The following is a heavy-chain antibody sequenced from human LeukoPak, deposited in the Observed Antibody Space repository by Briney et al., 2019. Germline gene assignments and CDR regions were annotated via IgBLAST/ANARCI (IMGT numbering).Heavy chain of an antibody. CDR1: GFTFSDYY. V-gene: IGHV3-11*01. CDR3: ARATLKLLWFGELLLDY. Sequence: GSLRLSCAASGFTFSDYYMSWIRQAPGKGLEWVSYISSGGSTIYYADSVKGRFTISRDNAKNSLYLQMNSLRAEDTAVYYCARATLKLLWFGELLLDYWGQGTLVTVSS. J-gene: IGHJ4*02. D-gene: IGHD3-10*01. CDR2: ISSGGSTI.